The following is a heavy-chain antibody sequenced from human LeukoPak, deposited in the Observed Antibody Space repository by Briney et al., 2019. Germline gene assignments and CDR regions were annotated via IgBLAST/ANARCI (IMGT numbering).Heavy chain of an antibody. J-gene: IGHJ6*02. CDR1: GYSFTTYW. V-gene: IGHV5-51*01. D-gene: IGHD6-13*01. CDR2: IYPGDSDT. CDR3: ARHRSSNGYYYYGMDV. Sequence: PEESLKISCKGSGYSFTTYWIGWVRQMPGKGLEWMGIIYPGDSDTRYSPSFQGQVTISADKSISTAYLQWSSLKASDTAMYYCARHRSSNGYYYYGMDVWGQGTTVTVSS.